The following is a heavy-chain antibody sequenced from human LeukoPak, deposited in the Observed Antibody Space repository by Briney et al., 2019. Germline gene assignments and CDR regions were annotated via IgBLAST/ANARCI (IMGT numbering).Heavy chain of an antibody. J-gene: IGHJ4*02. CDR1: GFSVSNNY. CDR2: IYSGGST. D-gene: IGHD1-1*01. CDR3: ARGQNVPA. V-gene: IGHV3-53*01. Sequence: GGSLRLSCAASGFSVSNNYMNWVRQAPGKGLEWISVIYSGGSTYYADSVKGRFTISRDNSKNTLYLQMNSLRAEDTAVYYCARGQNVPAWGQGTLVTVSS.